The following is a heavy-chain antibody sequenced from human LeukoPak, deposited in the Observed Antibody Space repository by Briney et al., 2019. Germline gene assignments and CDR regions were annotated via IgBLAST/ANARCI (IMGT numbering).Heavy chain of an antibody. J-gene: IGHJ4*02. V-gene: IGHV1-3*01. CDR3: GIGSYGYGYYFDY. CDR1: GYTFTSYA. CDR2: INAGNGNT. Sequence: ASVKVSCQASGYTFTSYAMHWVRQAPGQRLEWMGWINAGNGNTKYSQKFQGRVTITRDTSASTAYIELSSLRSEDTAVYYCGIGSYGYGYYFDYWGQGTLVTVSS. D-gene: IGHD5-18*01.